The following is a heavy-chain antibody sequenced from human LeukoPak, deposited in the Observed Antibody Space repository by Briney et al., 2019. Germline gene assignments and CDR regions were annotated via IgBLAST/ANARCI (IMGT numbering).Heavy chain of an antibody. Sequence: SETLSLTCAVYSGSFSGYYWSWIRQPPGKGLEWIGEINHSGSTNYNPSLKSRVTISVDTSKNQFSLKLSSVTAADTAVYYCARHRYWGQGTLVTVSS. CDR2: INHSGST. J-gene: IGHJ4*02. CDR3: ARHRY. V-gene: IGHV4-34*01. CDR1: SGSFSGYY.